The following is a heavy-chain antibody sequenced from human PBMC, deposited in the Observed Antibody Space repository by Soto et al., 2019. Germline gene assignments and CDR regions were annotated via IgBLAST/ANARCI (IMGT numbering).Heavy chain of an antibody. CDR1: GFTFSSYW. Sequence: GGSLRLSCSASGFTFSSYWMHWGRQAPGKWLVWVSRINSDGSSTSYADSVKGRFTISRDNAKNTLYLQMNSLRAEDTAVYYCARGGIVLMVYASGGMEVWGKGTTVTVS. CDR2: INSDGSST. CDR3: ARGGIVLMVYASGGMEV. J-gene: IGHJ6*04. D-gene: IGHD2-8*01. V-gene: IGHV3-74*01.